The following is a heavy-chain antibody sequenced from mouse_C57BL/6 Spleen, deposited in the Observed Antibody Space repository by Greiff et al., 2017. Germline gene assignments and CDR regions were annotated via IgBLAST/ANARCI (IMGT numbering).Heavy chain of an antibody. J-gene: IGHJ2*01. D-gene: IGHD1-1*01. V-gene: IGHV1-61*01. Sequence: QVQLQQPGAELVRPGSSVKLSCKASGYTFTSYWMDWVKQRPGQGLEWIGNIYPSDSETHYNQKFKDKATLTVDKSSSTAYMQLSSLTSEDSAVYYCAREGGSSYLYFDYWGQGTTPTVSS. CDR3: AREGGSSYLYFDY. CDR1: GYTFTSYW. CDR2: IYPSDSET.